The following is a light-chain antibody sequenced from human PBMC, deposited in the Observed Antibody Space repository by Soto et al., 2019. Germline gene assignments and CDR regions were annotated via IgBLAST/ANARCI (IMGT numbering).Light chain of an antibody. CDR1: SSNIGTFY. Sequence: QFVLTQPPSASGTPGQRVTISCSGSSSNIGTFYVYWYQQLPGTAPKLLIYRNNQRPSGVPDRFSGSKSGTSASLAISGLRSEDEADYYCAAWDDSLSGRVFGTGTKVTVL. CDR2: RNN. J-gene: IGLJ1*01. V-gene: IGLV1-47*01. CDR3: AAWDDSLSGRV.